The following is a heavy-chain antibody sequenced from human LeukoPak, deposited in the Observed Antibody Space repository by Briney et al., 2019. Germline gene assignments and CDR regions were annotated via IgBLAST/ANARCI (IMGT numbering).Heavy chain of an antibody. CDR2: INSEGSST. CDR1: GFTFSSYW. J-gene: IGHJ3*02. Sequence: GGSLRLSCAASGFTFSSYWMHWVRQAPEKGLVWVSRINSEGSSTSYADSVKGRFTISRDSAKNTLYLQMNSLRAEDTAVYYCARDWDYDSSGYYLDAFDIWGQGTMVAVSS. CDR3: ARDWDYDSSGYYLDAFDI. D-gene: IGHD3-22*01. V-gene: IGHV3-74*01.